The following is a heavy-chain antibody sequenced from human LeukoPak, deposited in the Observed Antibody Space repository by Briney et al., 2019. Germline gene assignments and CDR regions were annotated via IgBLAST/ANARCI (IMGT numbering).Heavy chain of an antibody. J-gene: IGHJ4*02. CDR2: ISTSGGST. CDR3: AKPLTNTGGYSSFDY. Sequence: PGGSLRLSCAASGFTFSSYVMSWVRQAPGKGLEWVSAISTSGGSTSYADSVRGRFTISRDNSKNTLYLQMNSLRAEDTALYYCAKPLTNTGGYSSFDYWGQGTLVTVSS. CDR1: GFTFSSYV. V-gene: IGHV3-23*01. D-gene: IGHD1-26*01.